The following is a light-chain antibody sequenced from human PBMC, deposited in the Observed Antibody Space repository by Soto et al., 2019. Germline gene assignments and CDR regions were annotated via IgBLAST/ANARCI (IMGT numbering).Light chain of an antibody. V-gene: IGKV1-27*01. CDR3: QNYYSAPFT. Sequence: DIQMTQSPSSLSAFLGDRVTITCRASQGFSDYLVRYQQKPGKVPKLLIYAASTLQSGVPPRFSGTGSGTDFTLTISSLQPEDVATYYCQNYYSAPFTFGPGTKVDIK. J-gene: IGKJ3*01. CDR2: AAS. CDR1: QGFSDY.